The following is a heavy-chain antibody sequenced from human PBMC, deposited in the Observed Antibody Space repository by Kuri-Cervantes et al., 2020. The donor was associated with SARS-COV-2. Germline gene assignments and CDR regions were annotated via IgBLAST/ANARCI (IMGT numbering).Heavy chain of an antibody. V-gene: IGHV3-21*01. CDR2: ISSSSSYI. CDR3: ARDLRDYYYYYMDV. J-gene: IGHJ6*03. CDR1: GFTFSSYS. Sequence: GGSPRLSCAASGFTFSSYSMNWVRQAPGKGLEWVSSISSSSSYIYYVDSVKGRFTISRDNAKNSLYLQMNSLRAEDTAVYYCARDLRDYYYYYMDVWGKGTTVTVSS.